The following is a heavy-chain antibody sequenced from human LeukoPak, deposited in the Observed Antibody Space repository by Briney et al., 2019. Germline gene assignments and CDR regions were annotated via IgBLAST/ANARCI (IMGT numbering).Heavy chain of an antibody. CDR2: TRNKAGSYTT. J-gene: IGHJ4*02. V-gene: IGHV3-72*01. CDR1: GFSFSRAW. Sequence: GGSLRLSCAASGFSFSRAWMTWVRQAPGKGLELVGRTRNKAGSYTTEYAASVKGIFTISRDDSQNSLYLQMNSLKNEDTAVYYCARVASSSYAFDYWGQGTLVTVSS. CDR3: ARVASSSYAFDY. D-gene: IGHD6-6*01.